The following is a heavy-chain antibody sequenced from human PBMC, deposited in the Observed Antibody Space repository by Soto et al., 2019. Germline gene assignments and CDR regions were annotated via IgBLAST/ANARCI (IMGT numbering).Heavy chain of an antibody. CDR3: ARRLSTRNFYYYMDV. Sequence: QVQLMQSGAEVKKPGASVKVSCKASGYNFTTYDINWVRQATGQGLEWMGWMNPNSGNTGSTQKFQGRVTMTRDTSISTAYMELSSLTSEDTAVYYCARRLSTRNFYYYMDVWGKGTTVTVSS. V-gene: IGHV1-8*01. D-gene: IGHD3-10*01. CDR1: GYNFTTYD. J-gene: IGHJ6*03. CDR2: MNPNSGNT.